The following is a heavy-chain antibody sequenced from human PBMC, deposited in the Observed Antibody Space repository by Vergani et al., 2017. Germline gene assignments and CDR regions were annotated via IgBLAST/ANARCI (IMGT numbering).Heavy chain of an antibody. Sequence: QVQLVESGGGLVKPGGSLRLSCAASGFTFSDYYMSWIRQAPGKGLEWVSYISSSSSYTNYADSVKGRFTISRDNAKNSLYLQMNSLRDEDTAVYYCARDAGAEYCGGDCYYHDAFDIWGQGTMVTVSS. D-gene: IGHD2-21*02. CDR3: ARDAGAEYCGGDCYYHDAFDI. V-gene: IGHV3-11*06. CDR1: GFTFSDYY. CDR2: ISSSSSYT. J-gene: IGHJ3*02.